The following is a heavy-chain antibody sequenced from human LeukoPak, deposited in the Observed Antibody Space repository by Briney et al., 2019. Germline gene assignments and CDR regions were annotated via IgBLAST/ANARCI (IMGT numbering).Heavy chain of an antibody. CDR2: INPNSGGT. Sequence: GASVKVSCKASGYTFTGYYMHWVRQAPGQGLEWMGWINPNSGGTNYAQKFQGRVTMTRDTSISTAYMELSGLRSDDTAVYYCAWGGVIVNGWFDPWGQGTLVTVSS. D-gene: IGHD3-16*02. CDR1: GYTFTGYY. CDR3: AWGGVIVNGWFDP. V-gene: IGHV1-2*02. J-gene: IGHJ5*02.